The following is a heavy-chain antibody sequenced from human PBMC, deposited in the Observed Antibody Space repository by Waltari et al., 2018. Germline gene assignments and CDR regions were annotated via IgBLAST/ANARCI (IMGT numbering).Heavy chain of an antibody. Sequence: QVQLVQSGAEVKKPGASVKVSCKASGYTFTSYYMHWVRQPPGQGLAWMGIINPRGGNTSYSPKFQGTVTSRRATSTSTAYMELGILRTDDTAAYYCARDRYSSSWYQGFDYWGQGTLVTVSS. V-gene: IGHV1-46*01. CDR1: GYTFTSYY. CDR3: ARDRYSSSWYQGFDY. J-gene: IGHJ4*02. CDR2: INPRGGNT. D-gene: IGHD6-13*01.